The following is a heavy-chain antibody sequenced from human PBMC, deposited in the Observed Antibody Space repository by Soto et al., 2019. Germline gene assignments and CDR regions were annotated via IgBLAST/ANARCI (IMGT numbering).Heavy chain of an antibody. CDR2: IWYDGSNK. J-gene: IGHJ4*02. Sequence: QVQLVESGGGVVQPGRSLRLSCAASGFTFSSYGMHWVRQAPGKGLEWVGVIWYDGSNKYYADSVKGRFTISRDNSKNTLYLQMNSLRAEDTAVYYCAREDSGYGSNDYWGQGTLVTVSS. D-gene: IGHD5-12*01. CDR3: AREDSGYGSNDY. CDR1: GFTFSSYG. V-gene: IGHV3-33*01.